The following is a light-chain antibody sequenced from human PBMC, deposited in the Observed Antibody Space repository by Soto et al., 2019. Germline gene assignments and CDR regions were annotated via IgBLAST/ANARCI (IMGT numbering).Light chain of an antibody. CDR2: TAS. Sequence: DIQMTQSPSSVSASVGDRVTITCRASQGISSWLAWYQQKPGKAPKLLIYTASSWQRGVTSRFSGSVSGTDFPVTSRSLQPEECATYCCQQANSFPPFGGGTKVEIK. CDR1: QGISSW. V-gene: IGKV1-12*01. J-gene: IGKJ4*01. CDR3: QQANSFPP.